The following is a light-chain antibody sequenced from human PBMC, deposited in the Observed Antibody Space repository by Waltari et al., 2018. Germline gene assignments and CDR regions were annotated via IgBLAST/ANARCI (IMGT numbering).Light chain of an antibody. Sequence: EIVMTQSPATLSVSPGERATLSCQDSQSVSSNLAWYQQKPGQAPRLLIYGASTRATGIPARFSGSGSGTEFTLTISSLQSEDFAVYYCQQYNNWPPWTFGQGTKVEIK. CDR3: QQYNNWPPWT. CDR1: QSVSSN. J-gene: IGKJ1*01. CDR2: GAS. V-gene: IGKV3-15*01.